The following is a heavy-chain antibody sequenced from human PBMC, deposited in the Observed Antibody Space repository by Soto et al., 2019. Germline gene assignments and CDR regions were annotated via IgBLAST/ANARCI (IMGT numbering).Heavy chain of an antibody. D-gene: IGHD1-1*01. V-gene: IGHV4-39*01. CDR2: IYYSAST. Sequence: SETLSLTCTVSGGSISSNSYSWGWIRQPPGKGLEWIGSIYYSASTYYNPSLKSRVTISVDTSKNQFSLELSSVTAADTAVYYCARCPGSSFRGAFDIWGQGTMVTVSS. CDR1: GGSISSNSYS. J-gene: IGHJ3*02. CDR3: ARCPGSSFRGAFDI.